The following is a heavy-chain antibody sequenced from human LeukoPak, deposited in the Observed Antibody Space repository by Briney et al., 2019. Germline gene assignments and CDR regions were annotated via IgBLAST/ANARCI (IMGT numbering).Heavy chain of an antibody. Sequence: GGSLRLSCAASGFTFSSYAMSWVRQAPGKGLEWVSGISWNSGSIGYADSVKGRFTISRDNAKNSLYLQMNSLRAEDTALYYCAKDIDYGGKDHFGYWGQGTLVTVSS. CDR2: ISWNSGSI. V-gene: IGHV3-9*01. J-gene: IGHJ4*02. CDR3: AKDIDYGGKDHFGY. CDR1: GFTFSSYA. D-gene: IGHD4-23*01.